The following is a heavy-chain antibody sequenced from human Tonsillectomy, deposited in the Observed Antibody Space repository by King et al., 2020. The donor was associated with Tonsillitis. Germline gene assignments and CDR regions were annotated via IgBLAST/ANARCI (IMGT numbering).Heavy chain of an antibody. CDR1: GFIFSNHW. D-gene: IGHD3-16*01. Sequence: DVPLQESGGGLVQPGGSLRLSCAASGFIFSNHWMNWVRQVPGKGLVWVSRVSSDGARTNYADSVKGRFTVSRDNAKNTLYLRMNSLRAEDTAVYYCTRNLYDGYGGDGFDIWGQGTLVTVSS. V-gene: IGHV3-74*01. J-gene: IGHJ3*02. CDR3: TRNLYDGYGGDGFDI. CDR2: VSSDGART.